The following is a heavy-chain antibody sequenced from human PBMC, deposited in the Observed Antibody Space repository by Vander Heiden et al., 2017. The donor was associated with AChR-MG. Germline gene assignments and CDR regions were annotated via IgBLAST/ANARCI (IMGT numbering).Heavy chain of an antibody. V-gene: IGHV3-23*01. D-gene: IGHD1-26*01. CDR1: DFPFSTYA. J-gene: IGHJ2*01. CDR3: AKDRGMGRYFDL. CDR2: ISGSGGTT. Sequence: EVQLLESGGGLAQPGGSLRLSCAASDFPFSTYAMSWVRQAPGKGLEWVSAISGSGGTTYYADSVKGRFTISRDNSKNTLYLQMNSLRAEDTAVYYCAKDRGMGRYFDLWGRGTLVTVSS.